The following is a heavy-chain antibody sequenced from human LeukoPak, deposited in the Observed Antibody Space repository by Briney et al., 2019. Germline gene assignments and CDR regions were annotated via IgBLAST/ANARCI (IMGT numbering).Heavy chain of an antibody. CDR3: ASCDRESSSWYRRYYYYYMDV. V-gene: IGHV4-34*01. CDR1: GGSFSGYY. J-gene: IGHJ6*03. Sequence: PSETLSLTCAVYGGSFSGYYLSWIRQPQGKGREWMGEINHSGSTNYNPSLKSRVTISVDTSKNQFSLKLSSVTAADTAVYYCASCDRESSSWYRRYYYYYMDVWGKGTTVTVSS. D-gene: IGHD6-13*01. CDR2: INHSGST.